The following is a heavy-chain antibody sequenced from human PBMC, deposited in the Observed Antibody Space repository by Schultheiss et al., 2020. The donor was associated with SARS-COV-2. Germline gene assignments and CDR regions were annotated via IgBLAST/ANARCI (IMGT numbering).Heavy chain of an antibody. CDR1: GFTFSSYG. Sequence: GGSLRLSCAASGFTFSSYGMHWVRQAPGKGLEWVSAISGSGGSTYYADSVKGQFTISRDNSKNTLYLQMNSLRAEDTAVYYCAKDGSGGSWYPAWDYYYYYMDVWGKGTTVTVSS. V-gene: IGHV3-23*01. J-gene: IGHJ6*03. CDR3: AKDGSGGSWYPAWDYYYYYMDV. CDR2: ISGSGGST. D-gene: IGHD2-15*01.